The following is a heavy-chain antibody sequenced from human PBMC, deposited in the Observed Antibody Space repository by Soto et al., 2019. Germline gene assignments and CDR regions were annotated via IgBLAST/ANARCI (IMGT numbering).Heavy chain of an antibody. J-gene: IGHJ5*02. CDR2: IIPIFGTA. D-gene: IGHD3-22*01. CDR1: GGTFSNYA. Sequence: SVEVSCKASGGTFSNYAISWVRQAPGQGLEWMGGIIPIFGTANYAQKFQGRVTITADESTSTAYMELSSLRSEDTAVYYYARAYYYDSSGYYYWFDPWGQGTLVTDSS. V-gene: IGHV1-69*13. CDR3: ARAYYYDSSGYYYWFDP.